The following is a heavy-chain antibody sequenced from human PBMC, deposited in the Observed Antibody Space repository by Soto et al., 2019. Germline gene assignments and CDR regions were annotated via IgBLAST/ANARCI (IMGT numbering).Heavy chain of an antibody. CDR1: GYTFTSYG. D-gene: IGHD2-2*01. CDR2: ISAYNGNT. V-gene: IGHV1-18*01. CDR3: ARVGIPAAMWVYYYYYYGMDV. J-gene: IGHJ6*02. Sequence: ASVKVSCKASGYTFTSYGISWVRQAPGQGLEWMGWISAYNGNTNYAQKLQGRVTMTTDTSTSTAYMELRSLRSDDTAVYYCARVGIPAAMWVYYYYYYGMDVWGQGTTVTV.